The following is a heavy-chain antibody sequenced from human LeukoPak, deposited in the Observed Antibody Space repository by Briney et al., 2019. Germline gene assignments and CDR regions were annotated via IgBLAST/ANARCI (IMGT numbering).Heavy chain of an antibody. Sequence: GASVKVSCKASGGTFSSYAISWVRQAPGQGLEWMGGIIPIFGTADYAQKFQGRVTITADESTSTAYMELSSLRSEDTAVYYCARNDYGGFYYYYYMDVWGKGTTVTVSS. CDR2: IIPIFGTA. D-gene: IGHD4-23*01. J-gene: IGHJ6*03. CDR1: GGTFSSYA. V-gene: IGHV1-69*13. CDR3: ARNDYGGFYYYYYMDV.